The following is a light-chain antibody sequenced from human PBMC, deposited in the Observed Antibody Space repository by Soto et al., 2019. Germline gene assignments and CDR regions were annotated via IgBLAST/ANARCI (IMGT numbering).Light chain of an antibody. Sequence: ETMMTQSPDTLSVCLGERATLSCRASQSLRSSLAWYQQKPGQAPRLLIYDASNRATGIPARFSGSGSGTDFTLTISSLEPEDFAVYYCQQRSNLITFGQGTRLEIK. CDR1: QSLRSS. V-gene: IGKV3-11*01. CDR2: DAS. J-gene: IGKJ5*01. CDR3: QQRSNLIT.